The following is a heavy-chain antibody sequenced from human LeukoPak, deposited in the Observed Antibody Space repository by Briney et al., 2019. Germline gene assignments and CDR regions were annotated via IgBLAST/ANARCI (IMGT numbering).Heavy chain of an antibody. V-gene: IGHV3-33*01. Sequence: PGGSLRLSCAASGFTFSSYGMHWVRQAPGKGLEWAAVIWYDGSNKYYADSVKGRFTISRDNAKNSLYLQMNSLRAEDTAVYYCARDWSWGYYYYYGMDVWGQGTTVTVSS. CDR1: GFTFSSYG. D-gene: IGHD3-3*01. J-gene: IGHJ6*02. CDR2: IWYDGSNK. CDR3: ARDWSWGYYYYYGMDV.